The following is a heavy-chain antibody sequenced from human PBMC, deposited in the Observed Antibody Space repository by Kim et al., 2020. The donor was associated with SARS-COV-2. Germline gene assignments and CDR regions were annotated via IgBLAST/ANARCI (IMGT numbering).Heavy chain of an antibody. J-gene: IGHJ4*02. CDR3: AREGRYQD. D-gene: IGHD2-2*01. V-gene: IGHV4-34*01. CDR2: SEST. Sequence: SESTNYNPSLKRRVTITVDTSKSQVSLKVSSVTAADTAVYYCAREGRYQDWGQGTLVTVSS.